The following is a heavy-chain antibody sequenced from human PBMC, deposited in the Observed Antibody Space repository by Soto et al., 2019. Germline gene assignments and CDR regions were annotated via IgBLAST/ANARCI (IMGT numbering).Heavy chain of an antibody. D-gene: IGHD3-22*01. V-gene: IGHV1-18*04. CDR2: LNPDNGAT. CDR3: ARDPYYYDSSGYSPVCAFDI. CDR1: GYTFTGYY. J-gene: IGHJ3*02. Sequence: GASVKVSCKASGYTFTGYYLHWVRQAPGQGLEWMGWLNPDNGATNYAQKLQGRVTMTTDTSTSTAYMELRSLRSDDTAVYYCARDPYYYDSSGYSPVCAFDIWGQGTMVTVSS.